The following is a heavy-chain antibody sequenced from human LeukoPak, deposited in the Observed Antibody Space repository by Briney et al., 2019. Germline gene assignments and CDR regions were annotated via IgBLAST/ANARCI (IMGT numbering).Heavy chain of an antibody. CDR1: GYSINSGYY. CDR3: ARESYSYDSSGYYPLLDGFDM. J-gene: IGHJ3*02. CDR2: IYQSGNT. V-gene: IGHV4-38-2*02. D-gene: IGHD3-22*01. Sequence: SETLSLTCTVSGYSINSGYYWGWIRQPPGKGLEWIGSIYQSGNTYYNPSLRSRVTISVDTSKNQFALKLSSVTAADTAVYYCARESYSYDSSGYYPLLDGFDMWGQGTMVTVSS.